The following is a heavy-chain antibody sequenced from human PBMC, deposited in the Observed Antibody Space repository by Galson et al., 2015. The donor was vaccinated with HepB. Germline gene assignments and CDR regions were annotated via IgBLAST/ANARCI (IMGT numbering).Heavy chain of an antibody. Sequence: CAISGDSVASNSTAWNWIRQSPSRGLEWLGRTYYRSKWYSDYAVSVKSRVIIGPDTSKNQFSLQMNSVTPDDTAVYFCARGGAGGGRGDFDYWGQGTLVTVSS. CDR2: TYYRSKWYS. CDR3: ARGGAGGGRGDFDY. CDR1: GDSVASNSTA. V-gene: IGHV6-1*01. J-gene: IGHJ4*02. D-gene: IGHD6-13*01.